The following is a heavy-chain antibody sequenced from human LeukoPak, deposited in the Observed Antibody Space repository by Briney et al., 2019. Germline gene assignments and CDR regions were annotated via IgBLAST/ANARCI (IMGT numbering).Heavy chain of an antibody. CDR1: GFTVSSNY. J-gene: IGHJ4*02. CDR3: AVKTVNMVRGVMS. V-gene: IGHV3-53*01. CDR2: IYSGGST. D-gene: IGHD3-10*01. Sequence: PGGSLRLSCAASGFTVSSNYMSWVRQAPGKGLEWVSVIYSGGSTYYAGSVKGRFTISRDNSKNTLYLQMNSLRAEDTAVYYCAVKTVNMVRGVMSWGQGTLVTVSS.